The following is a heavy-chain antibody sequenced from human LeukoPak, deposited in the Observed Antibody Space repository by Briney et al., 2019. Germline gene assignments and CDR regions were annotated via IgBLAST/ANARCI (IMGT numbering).Heavy chain of an antibody. CDR2: TYYRSTWYN. Sequence: SQTLSLTCAISGDSVSSNSVTWNWIRQSPSRGLEWLGRTYYRSTWYNDYAVSVRGRITVNPDTSKNEFSLHLNSVTPEDTAVYYCARRLTQYDCFDPWGQGILVTVSS. J-gene: IGHJ5*02. CDR3: ARRLTQYDCFDP. D-gene: IGHD2-2*01. CDR1: GDSVSSNSVT. V-gene: IGHV6-1*01.